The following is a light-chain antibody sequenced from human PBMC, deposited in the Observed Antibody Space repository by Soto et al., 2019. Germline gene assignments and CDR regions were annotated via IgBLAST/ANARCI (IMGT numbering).Light chain of an antibody. CDR2: STN. V-gene: IGLV8-61*01. CDR3: VLYMGSGISV. CDR1: SGSVSTSYY. Sequence: QAVVTQEPSFSVSPGRTVTLTCGLSSGSVSTSYYPSWYQQTPGQAPRTLIYSTNTRSSGVPDRFSGSILGNKAALTITGGQADDESDYSCVLYMGSGISVFGGGTQLTVL. J-gene: IGLJ2*01.